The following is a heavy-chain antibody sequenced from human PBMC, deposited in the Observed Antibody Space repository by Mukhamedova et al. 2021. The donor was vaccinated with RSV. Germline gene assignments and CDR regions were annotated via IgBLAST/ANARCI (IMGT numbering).Heavy chain of an antibody. Sequence: SYEMNWVRQAPGKGLEWVSYISSSGSTIYYADSVKGRFTISRDNTKNSLYLQMNSLRAEDTAVYYCARGRGYYDSSGYYYRLAF. CDR3: ARGRGYYDSSGYYYRLAF. J-gene: IGHJ3*01. CDR2: ISSSGSTI. V-gene: IGHV3-48*03. CDR1: SYE. D-gene: IGHD3-22*01.